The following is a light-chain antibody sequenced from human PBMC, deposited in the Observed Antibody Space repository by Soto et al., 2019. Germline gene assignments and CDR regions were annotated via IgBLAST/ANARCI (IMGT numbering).Light chain of an antibody. Sequence: EIVLTQSPGTLSLSPGERATLSCRASQSVSSSYLAWYQQKPGLAPRLLIYGASSRATGIPDRFSGSGSGTDFTLTISRLEPEDFAVYYCQQYGSSPPGTFGPGTKVDIK. CDR1: QSVSSSY. V-gene: IGKV3-20*01. CDR3: QQYGSSPPGT. J-gene: IGKJ3*01. CDR2: GAS.